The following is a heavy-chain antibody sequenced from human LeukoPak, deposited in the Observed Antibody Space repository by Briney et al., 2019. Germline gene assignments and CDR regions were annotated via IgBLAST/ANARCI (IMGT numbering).Heavy chain of an antibody. CDR3: ARVQGSDDYDILTGYFDY. CDR1: GGSIGSYY. D-gene: IGHD3-9*01. J-gene: IGHJ4*02. Sequence: SETLSLTCTVSGGSIGSYYWSWIRQPPGKGLEWIGYIYYSGSTNYNPSLKSRVTISVDTSKNQFSLKLSSVTAADTAVYYCARVQGSDDYDILTGYFDYWGQGTLVTVSS. V-gene: IGHV4-59*01. CDR2: IYYSGST.